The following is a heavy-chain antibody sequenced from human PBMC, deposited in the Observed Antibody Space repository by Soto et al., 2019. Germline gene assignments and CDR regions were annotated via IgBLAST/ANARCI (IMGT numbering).Heavy chain of an antibody. CDR2: INHSGST. Sequence: SETLSLTCAVYGGSFSGYYWSWIRQPPGKGLEWIGEINHSGSTNYNPSLKSRVTISVDTSKNQFSLKLSSVTAADTAVYYCARGYCTNGVCPSLDYWGQGTLVTVSS. D-gene: IGHD2-8*01. CDR3: ARGYCTNGVCPSLDY. V-gene: IGHV4-34*01. J-gene: IGHJ4*02. CDR1: GGSFSGYY.